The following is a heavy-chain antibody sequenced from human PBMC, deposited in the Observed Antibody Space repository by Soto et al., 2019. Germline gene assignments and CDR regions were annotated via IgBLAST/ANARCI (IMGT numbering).Heavy chain of an antibody. J-gene: IGHJ5*02. CDR3: ARGVRLHLGGPPLRWFDP. CDR2: INYSGST. V-gene: IGHV4-39*01. Sequence: ASETLSLTCTVSGGSISSSSYYRGLIRQPPGKGLEWIGRINYSGSTYYNPSLKSRVTISVDTSKNQFSLKLSSVTAADTAVYYCARGVRLHLGGPPLRWFDPWGQGTLVTVS. CDR1: GGSISSSSYY. D-gene: IGHD1-26*01.